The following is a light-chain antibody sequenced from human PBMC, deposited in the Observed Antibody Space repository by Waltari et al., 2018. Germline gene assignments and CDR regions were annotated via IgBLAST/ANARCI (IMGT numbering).Light chain of an antibody. CDR3: CSYVGSSNLV. Sequence: QSALTQPASVSGSPGQSITISCTGTSSDIGNYNLVFWYQQHPGKAPKLMIYEVSKRPSGISNRFSGSKSGNTASLTISGLQAEDEADYYCCSYVGSSNLVFGGGTKLTVL. CDR2: EVS. J-gene: IGLJ2*01. CDR1: SSDIGNYNL. V-gene: IGLV2-23*02.